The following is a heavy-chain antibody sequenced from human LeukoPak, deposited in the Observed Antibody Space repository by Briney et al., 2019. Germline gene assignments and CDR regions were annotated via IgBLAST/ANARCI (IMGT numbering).Heavy chain of an antibody. D-gene: IGHD5-18*01. CDR3: ARDRGIQLWFTFDY. CDR2: ISDSGGST. J-gene: IGHJ4*02. CDR1: GITLSNYG. Sequence: LAGGSLRLSCAVSGITLSNYGMSWVRQAPGKGLEWVAGISDSGGSTKYADSVKGRFTISRDNPKNTLFLQMNSLRAEDTAVYYCARDRGIQLWFTFDYWGQGTLVTVSS. V-gene: IGHV3-23*01.